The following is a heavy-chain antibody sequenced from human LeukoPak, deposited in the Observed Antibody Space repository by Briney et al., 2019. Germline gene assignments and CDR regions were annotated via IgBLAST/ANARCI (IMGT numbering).Heavy chain of an antibody. J-gene: IGHJ4*02. CDR2: INHSGST. CDR1: GGSFSGYY. Sequence: PSETLSLTCAVYGGSFSGYYWSWIRQPPGKGLEWIGEINHSGSTNYNPSLKSRVTISVDTSKNQFSLKLISVTAADTAVYYCARGRYYEPFDYWGQGTLVTVSS. CDR3: ARGRYYEPFDY. V-gene: IGHV4-34*01. D-gene: IGHD3-22*01.